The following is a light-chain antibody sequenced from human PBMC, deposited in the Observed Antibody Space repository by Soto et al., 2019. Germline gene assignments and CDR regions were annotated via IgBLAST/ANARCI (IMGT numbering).Light chain of an antibody. CDR2: WAS. Sequence: DIVMTQSPESLAVSLGERATINCKASQSVLYSSNNNNYLAWYQQRPGQPPKLLIYWASTRESGVPDRFSGSGSGTDFTLTISSLQTEDVAVYYCQQYYSSPYTFGQGTKLEI. CDR3: QQYYSSPYT. V-gene: IGKV4-1*01. CDR1: QSVLYSSNNNNY. J-gene: IGKJ2*01.